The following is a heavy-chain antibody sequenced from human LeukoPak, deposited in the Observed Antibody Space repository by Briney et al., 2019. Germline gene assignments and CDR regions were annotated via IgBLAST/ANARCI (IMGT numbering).Heavy chain of an antibody. V-gene: IGHV5-51*01. Sequence: GESLKISCKGSGYSFTSYWIGWVRQMPGKGLEWMGIIYPGDSDTRYSPSFQGQVTISADKSISTAYLQWSSLKASDTAMYYCARARYSYGEPSYFDYWGQGTPVTVSS. D-gene: IGHD5-18*01. J-gene: IGHJ4*02. CDR1: GYSFTSYW. CDR2: IYPGDSDT. CDR3: ARARYSYGEPSYFDY.